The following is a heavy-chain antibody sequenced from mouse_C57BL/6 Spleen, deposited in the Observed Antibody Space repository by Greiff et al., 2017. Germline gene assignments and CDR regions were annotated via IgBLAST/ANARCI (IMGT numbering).Heavy chain of an antibody. CDR2: IWRGGST. CDR1: GFSLTSYG. CDR3: AKNGIDYYGSSYRYFDV. D-gene: IGHD1-1*01. J-gene: IGHJ1*03. V-gene: IGHV2-5*01. Sequence: VQLQQSGPGLVQPSQSLSITCTVSGFSLTSYGVHWVRQSPGKGLEWLGVIWRGGSTDYNAAFMSRLSITKDNSKSQVFFKMNSLQADDTPIYYYAKNGIDYYGSSYRYFDVWGTGTTVTVSS.